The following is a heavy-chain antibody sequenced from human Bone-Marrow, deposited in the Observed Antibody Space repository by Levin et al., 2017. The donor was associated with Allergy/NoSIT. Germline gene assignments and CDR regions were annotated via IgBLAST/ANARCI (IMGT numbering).Heavy chain of an antibody. V-gene: IGHV1-2*06. D-gene: IGHD2-2*01. CDR2: INPNSGGT. CDR3: ARDIVVVPAAMIQNNWFDP. J-gene: IGHJ5*02. CDR1: GYTFTGYY. Sequence: GASVKVSCKASGYTFTGYYMHWVRQAPGQGLEWMGRINPNSGGTNYAQKFQGRVTMTRDTSISTAYMELSRLRSDDTAVYYCARDIVVVPAAMIQNNWFDPWGQGTLVTVSS.